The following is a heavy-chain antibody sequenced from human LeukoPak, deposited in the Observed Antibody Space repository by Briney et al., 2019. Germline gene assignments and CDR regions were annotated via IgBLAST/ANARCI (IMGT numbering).Heavy chain of an antibody. CDR2: IYYSGST. CDR1: GGSISSYY. Sequence: SETLSLTCTVSGGSISSYYWSWIRQPPGKGLEWIWYIYYSGSTNYNPSLKSRVTISVGTSKNQFSLKLSSVTAADTAVYYCARRDGYNSYYFDYWRQGTLVTVSS. CDR3: ARRDGYNSYYFDY. V-gene: IGHV4-59*01. D-gene: IGHD5-24*01. J-gene: IGHJ4*02.